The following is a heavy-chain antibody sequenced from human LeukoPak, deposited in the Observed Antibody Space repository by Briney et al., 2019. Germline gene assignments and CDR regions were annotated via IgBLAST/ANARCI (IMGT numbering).Heavy chain of an antibody. J-gene: IGHJ5*02. CDR3: ARADYYGSGSYYKGWFDP. CDR2: IYYSGST. D-gene: IGHD3-10*01. Sequence: SETLSLTCTVSGGSISSYYWSWIRQPPGKGLEWIGYIYYSGSTNYNPSLKSRVTISVDTSKNQFSLKLNSVTAADTAVYYCARADYYGSGSYYKGWFDPWGQGTLVTVSS. V-gene: IGHV4-59*01. CDR1: GGSISSYY.